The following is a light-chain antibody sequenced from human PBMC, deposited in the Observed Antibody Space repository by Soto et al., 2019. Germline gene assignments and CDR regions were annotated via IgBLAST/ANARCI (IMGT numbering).Light chain of an antibody. J-gene: IGLJ1*01. CDR1: SSDVGGYNY. CDR2: EVS. CDR3: SSYTSSTTPV. Sequence: QSALTQPASVSGSPGQSIIISCTGTSSDVGGYNYVSWYQQHPGKAPKFIIYEVSNRPSGVSNRFSGSKSGNTASLTISGLQAEDEADYYCSSYTSSTTPVFGTGTKVTVL. V-gene: IGLV2-14*01.